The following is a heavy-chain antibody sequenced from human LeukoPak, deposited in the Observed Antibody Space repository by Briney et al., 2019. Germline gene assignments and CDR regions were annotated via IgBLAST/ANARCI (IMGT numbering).Heavy chain of an antibody. D-gene: IGHD5-24*01. V-gene: IGHV1-2*02. Sequence: GASVKVSCKASGYTFTGYYMHWVRQAPGQGLEWMGWINPNSGGTNYAQKFQGRVTMTRDTSISTAYMELSRLRSDDTAVYYCARLRWATIKGFDYWGQGTLVTVSS. CDR3: ARLRWATIKGFDY. CDR2: INPNSGGT. J-gene: IGHJ4*02. CDR1: GYTFTGYY.